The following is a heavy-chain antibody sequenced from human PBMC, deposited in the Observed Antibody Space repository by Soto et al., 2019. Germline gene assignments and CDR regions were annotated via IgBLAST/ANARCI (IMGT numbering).Heavy chain of an antibody. Sequence: SETLSLTCAVYGGSFSGYYWSWSRQPPWKGLEWIGEINHSGSTNYNPSLKSRVTISVDTSKNQFSLKLSSVTAADTAVYYCARGRRGDYYDSSGYYSSLYYFDYWGQGTLVTVSS. CDR1: GGSFSGYY. D-gene: IGHD3-22*01. J-gene: IGHJ4*02. CDR3: ARGRRGDYYDSSGYYSSLYYFDY. CDR2: INHSGST. V-gene: IGHV4-34*01.